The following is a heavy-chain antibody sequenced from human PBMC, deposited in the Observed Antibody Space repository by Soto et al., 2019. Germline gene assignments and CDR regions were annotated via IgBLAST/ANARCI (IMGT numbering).Heavy chain of an antibody. D-gene: IGHD3-10*02. V-gene: IGHV1-58*01. CDR2: IVVGSGNT. CDR3: AADVLTYVHGRYFFDGFDN. J-gene: IGHJ3*02. Sequence: SVKVSCKASGLTFRDSAVQWVRQIRGHRIEWIGWIVVGSGNTNYAQDFQGRVTISRDMTTDTVYMELSSLSSEDSAVFFCAADVLTYVHGRYFFDGFDNWRQGSM. CDR1: GLTFRDSA.